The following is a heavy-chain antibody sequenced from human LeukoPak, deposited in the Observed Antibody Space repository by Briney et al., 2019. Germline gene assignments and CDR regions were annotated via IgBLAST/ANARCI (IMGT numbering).Heavy chain of an antibody. J-gene: IGHJ4*02. Sequence: GGSLRLSCAASGFTFSSYGMHWVRQAPGKGLEWVAVIWYDGSNKYYADSVKGRFTISRDNSKNTLYLQMNSLRAEDTAVYYCARTRYSSSYYFDYWGQGALVTVSS. CDR1: GFTFSSYG. V-gene: IGHV3-33*01. CDR2: IWYDGSNK. D-gene: IGHD6-6*01. CDR3: ARTRYSSSYYFDY.